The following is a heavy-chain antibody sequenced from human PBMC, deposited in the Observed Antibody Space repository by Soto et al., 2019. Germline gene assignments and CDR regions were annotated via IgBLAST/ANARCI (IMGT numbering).Heavy chain of an antibody. CDR3: AREDDGIPFDY. D-gene: IGHD1-1*01. CDR1: GGTFSSYT. J-gene: IGHJ4*02. CDR2: IIPILGIA. V-gene: IGHV1-69*08. Sequence: QVQLVQSGAEVKKPGSSVKVSCKASGGTFSSYTISWVRQAPGQGLEWMGRIIPILGIANYAQKFQGGVTITADKTTSTAYMELSSLRSEDTAVYFCAREDDGIPFDYWGQGTLVTVSS.